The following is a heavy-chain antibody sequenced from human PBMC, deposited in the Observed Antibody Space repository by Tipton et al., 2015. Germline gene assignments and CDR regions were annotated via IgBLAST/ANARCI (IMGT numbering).Heavy chain of an antibody. J-gene: IGHJ4*02. CDR1: GGSISNMNW. D-gene: IGHD1-1*01. V-gene: IGHV4-4*02. CDR3: AALGMSTTISDY. CDR2: IYHTGLT. Sequence: TLSLTCAVSGGSISNMNWWNWVRQSPGKGLEWIGEIYHTGLTNYNPSLKSRVTISIDKSRNQFSLKLSSVTAADTAVYYCAALGMSTTISDYWGQGTLVTVSS.